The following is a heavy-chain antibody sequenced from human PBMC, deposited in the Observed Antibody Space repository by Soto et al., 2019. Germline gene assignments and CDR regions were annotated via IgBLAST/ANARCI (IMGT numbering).Heavy chain of an antibody. CDR1: GFTFSTYN. CDR3: SKGGRQGQDRDDFNY. Sequence: GGSLRLSCVASGFTFSTYNMNWVRQAPGKGLEWVAVVSHDGRNTHYADSVKGRFTISRDSSKNTVSLEMTSLRAEDTAVYYCSKGGRQGQDRDDFNYWGQGALVTVSS. D-gene: IGHD3-16*01. CDR2: VSHDGRNT. V-gene: IGHV3-30*18. J-gene: IGHJ4*01.